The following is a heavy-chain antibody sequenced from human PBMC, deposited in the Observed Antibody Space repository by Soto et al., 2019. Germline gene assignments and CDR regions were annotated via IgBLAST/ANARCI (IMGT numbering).Heavy chain of an antibody. CDR3: ARGGGYSGYDFYYYYGMDV. D-gene: IGHD5-12*01. CDR2: TYYRSKWYN. CDR1: GDSVSSNSAA. Sequence: PSQTLSLTCAISGDSVSSNSAAWNWIRQSPSRGLEWLGRTYYRSKWYNGYAVSVKSRITINPDTSKNQFSLQLNSVTPEDTAVYYCARGGGYSGYDFYYYYGMDVRGQGTTVTVSS. J-gene: IGHJ6*02. V-gene: IGHV6-1*01.